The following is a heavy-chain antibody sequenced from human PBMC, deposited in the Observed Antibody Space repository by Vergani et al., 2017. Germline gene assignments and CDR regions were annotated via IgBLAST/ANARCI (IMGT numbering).Heavy chain of an antibody. J-gene: IGHJ3*02. CDR3: AKDHGYAWVAEAFDI. Sequence: QVQLVESGGGVVQPGRSLRLSCAASGFTFSSYGMHWVRQAPGKGLEWVAVIWYDGSNKYYADSVKGRFTISRDNSKNTLYLQMNSLRADDTSVYYCAKDHGYAWVAEAFDIWGQGTMVTVSS. D-gene: IGHD2-2*01. V-gene: IGHV3-33*06. CDR1: GFTFSSYG. CDR2: IWYDGSNK.